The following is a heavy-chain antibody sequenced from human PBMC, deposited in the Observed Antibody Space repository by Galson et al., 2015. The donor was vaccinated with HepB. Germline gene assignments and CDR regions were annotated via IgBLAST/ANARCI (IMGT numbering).Heavy chain of an antibody. CDR1: GFTFSSYG. J-gene: IGHJ6*02. D-gene: IGHD6-13*01. V-gene: IGHV3-30*18. CDR2: ISYDGSNK. Sequence: SLRLSCAASGFTFSSYGMHWVRQAPGKGLEWVAVISYDGSNKYYADSVKGRFTISRDNSKNTLYLQMNSLRAEDTAVYYCAKDDRIAAAGTYGMDVWGQGTTVTVSS. CDR3: AKDDRIAAAGTYGMDV.